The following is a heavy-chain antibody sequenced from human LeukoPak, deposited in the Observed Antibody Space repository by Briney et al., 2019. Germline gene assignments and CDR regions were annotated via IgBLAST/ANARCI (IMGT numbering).Heavy chain of an antibody. V-gene: IGHV3-21*01. Sequence: PGGSLRLSCTASGFTFSDYGMNLVRLAPEKGLEGASRISSRGTYIDYTDSVKGRFTISRDNDKGSLYLQMNSLRAEDTAIYYCTRGLGYCSSSRCSPGYYMDVWGKGTTVTVFS. CDR3: TRGLGYCSSSRCSPGYYMDV. J-gene: IGHJ6*03. D-gene: IGHD2-15*01. CDR1: GFTFSDYG. CDR2: ISSRGTYI.